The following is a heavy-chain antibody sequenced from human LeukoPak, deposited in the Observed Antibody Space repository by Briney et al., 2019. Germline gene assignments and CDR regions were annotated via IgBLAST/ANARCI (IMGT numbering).Heavy chain of an antibody. CDR2: ISAYNGNT. V-gene: IGHV1-18*01. J-gene: IGHJ4*02. CDR1: GGTFSSYA. Sequence: GASVTVSCKASGGTFSSYAISWVRQAPGQGLEWMGWISAYNGNTNYAQKLQGRVTMTTDTSTSTAYMELRSLRSDDTAVYYCARKVATDNDYWGQGTLVTVSS. D-gene: IGHD5-12*01. CDR3: ARKVATDNDY.